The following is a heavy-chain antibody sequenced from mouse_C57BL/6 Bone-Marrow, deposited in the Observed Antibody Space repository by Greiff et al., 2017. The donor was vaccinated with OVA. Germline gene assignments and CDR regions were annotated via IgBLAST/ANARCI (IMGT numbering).Heavy chain of an antibody. CDR3: TEGYGYYLYYYAMDY. D-gene: IGHD2-3*01. CDR1: GFTFSNYW. V-gene: IGHV6-3*01. CDR2: IRLNSDNYAT. J-gene: IGHJ4*01. Sequence: EVKLEESGGGLVQPGGSMKLSCVASGFTFSNYWMNWVRQSPEKGLEWVAQIRLNSDNYATHYAESVKGRFTISRDDSKSSVYLQMNNVRAEDTGIYYCTEGYGYYLYYYAMDYWGQGTSVTVSS.